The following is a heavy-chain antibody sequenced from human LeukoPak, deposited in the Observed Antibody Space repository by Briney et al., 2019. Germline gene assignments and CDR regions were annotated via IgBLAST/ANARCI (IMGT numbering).Heavy chain of an antibody. Sequence: SETLSLTCTVSGGSISSYYWSWIRQPPGKGLEWIGCIYYSGTTNYNPSLQSRVSISIDTSKKQFSLSLTSVTAADTAVYYCARHQLRGFLDDNWGQGTLVTVSS. CDR1: GGSISSYY. V-gene: IGHV4-59*08. CDR3: ARHQLRGFLDDN. J-gene: IGHJ4*02. D-gene: IGHD3-10*01. CDR2: IYYSGTT.